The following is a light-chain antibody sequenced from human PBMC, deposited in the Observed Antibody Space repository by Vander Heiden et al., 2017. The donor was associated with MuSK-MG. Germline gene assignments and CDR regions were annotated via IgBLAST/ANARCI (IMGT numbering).Light chain of an antibody. J-gene: IGKJ4*01. CDR3: QQYAFT. CDR2: DAS. Sequence: DIQMTQSPSSLSASVGDRVTITCQASQDISNYLNVDQQKPGKAPKLLIYDASNLETGVPSRFSGSGSGTDFTFTISSLQPEDIATYYCQQYAFTFGGGTKVDIK. V-gene: IGKV1-33*01. CDR1: QDISNY.